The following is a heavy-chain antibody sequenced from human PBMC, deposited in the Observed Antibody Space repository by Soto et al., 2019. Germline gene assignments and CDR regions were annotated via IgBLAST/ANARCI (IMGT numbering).Heavy chain of an antibody. J-gene: IGHJ6*02. CDR1: GYTFTSYA. V-gene: IGHV1-3*01. Sequence: SVKVSCKASGYTFTSYAMHWVRQAPGQRLEWMGWINAGNGNTKYSQKFQGRVTITRDTSASTAYMELSSLRSEDTAVYYCARDGTTVDGADLDYYYYGMDVWGQGTTVTVSS. CDR3: ARDGTTVDGADLDYYYYGMDV. CDR2: INAGNGNT. D-gene: IGHD4-4*01.